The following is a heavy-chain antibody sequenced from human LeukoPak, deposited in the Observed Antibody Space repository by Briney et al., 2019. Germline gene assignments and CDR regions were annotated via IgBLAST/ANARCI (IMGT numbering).Heavy chain of an antibody. J-gene: IGHJ4*02. V-gene: IGHV3-48*03. CDR2: ISSSGSTI. Sequence: PGGSLRLSCAASGFTFSSYEMNWVRQAPGKGLEWVSYISSSGSTIYYADSVKGRFTISRDNAKDSLYLQMNSLRAEDTAVYYCARDGGPRGGQGRPDYWGQGTLVTVSS. D-gene: IGHD3-16*01. CDR1: GFTFSSYE. CDR3: ARDGGPRGGQGRPDY.